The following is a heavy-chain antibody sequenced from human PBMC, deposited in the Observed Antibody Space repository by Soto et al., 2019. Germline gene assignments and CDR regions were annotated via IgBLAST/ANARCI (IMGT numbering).Heavy chain of an antibody. CDR1: GGTFSSYA. CDR3: ARGTCSGGSCQPEFDY. J-gene: IGHJ4*02. Sequence: ASVKVSCKASGGTFSSYAISWVRQAPGQGLEWMGGIIPIFGTAHYAQRFQGRVTITADESTSTAYMELSSLRSDDTAVYYCARGTCSGGSCQPEFDYWGQGTLVTVSS. V-gene: IGHV1-69*13. CDR2: IIPIFGTA. D-gene: IGHD2-15*01.